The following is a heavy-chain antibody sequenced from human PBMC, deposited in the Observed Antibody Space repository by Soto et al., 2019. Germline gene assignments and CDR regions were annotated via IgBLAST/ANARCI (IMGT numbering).Heavy chain of an antibody. CDR1: GYTFTYRY. V-gene: IGHV1-45*02. CDR3: ARSLEQQPHAFDI. J-gene: IGHJ3*02. D-gene: IGHD6-13*01. Sequence: SVKVSCKASGYTFTYRYLHWVRQAPGQALEWMGWITPFNGNTNYAQKFQGRVTITRDRSMSTAYMELSSLRSEDTAMYYCARSLEQQPHAFDIWGQGTMVTVSS. CDR2: ITPFNGNT.